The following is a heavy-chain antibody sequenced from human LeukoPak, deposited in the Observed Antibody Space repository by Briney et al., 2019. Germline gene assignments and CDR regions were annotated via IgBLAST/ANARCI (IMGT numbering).Heavy chain of an antibody. J-gene: IGHJ6*04. V-gene: IGHV3-43*02. CDR3: STWAFYHGLDV. D-gene: IGHD2/OR15-2a*01. CDR2: IHADGGRT. Sequence: GGSLRLSCAASGFSFGDYAMHWVRHIPGKGLECVAHIHADGGRTFYADSVNGRFTISRDNGKNFLYLQMNSLTSDDTALYYCSTWAFYHGLDVWGKGTTVTVSS. CDR1: GFSFGDYA.